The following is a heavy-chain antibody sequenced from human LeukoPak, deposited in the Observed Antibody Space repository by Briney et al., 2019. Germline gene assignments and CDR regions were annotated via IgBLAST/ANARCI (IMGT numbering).Heavy chain of an antibody. CDR3: ARDGADAFDI. Sequence: GRSLRLSCAASGFTFSSYSMNWVRQAPGKGLEWVSSISSSSSYIYYADSVKGRFTISRDNAKNSLYLQMNSLRVEDTAVYYCARDGADAFDIWGQGTMVTVSS. CDR2: ISSSSSYI. D-gene: IGHD4/OR15-4a*01. J-gene: IGHJ3*02. CDR1: GFTFSSYS. V-gene: IGHV3-21*01.